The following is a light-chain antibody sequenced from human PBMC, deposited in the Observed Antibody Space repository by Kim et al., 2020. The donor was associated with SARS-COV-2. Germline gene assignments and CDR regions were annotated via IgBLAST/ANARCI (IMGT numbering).Light chain of an antibody. CDR3: QQSYSTPQT. CDR1: QSISSY. CDR2: AAS. V-gene: IGKV1-39*01. Sequence: ASVGDRVNITSRASQSISSYLNWYQQKPGKAPKLLIYAASSLQSGVPSRFSGSGSGTDFTLTSSSLQPEDFATYYCQQSYSTPQTFGQGAKVDIK. J-gene: IGKJ1*01.